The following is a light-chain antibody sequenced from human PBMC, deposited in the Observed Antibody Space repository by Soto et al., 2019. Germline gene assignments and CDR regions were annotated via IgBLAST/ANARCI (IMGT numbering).Light chain of an antibody. CDR1: ESLSTY. V-gene: IGKV3-15*01. Sequence: LVMSQSPAPLSVSPGERVTLSCRASESLSTYLAWYQQKPGQAPRLLIYGASTKATGIPARFSGSGSATDFTLTISSLQSEDFAVYYCQSYNDWPFTFGQGTKVDIK. CDR3: QSYNDWPFT. J-gene: IGKJ2*01. CDR2: GAS.